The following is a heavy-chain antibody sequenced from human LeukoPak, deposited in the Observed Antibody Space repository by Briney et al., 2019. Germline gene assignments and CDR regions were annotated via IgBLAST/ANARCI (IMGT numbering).Heavy chain of an antibody. CDR2: INAGNGNT. Sequence: ASVKVSCKASGYSFSTYTMNWVRQAPGQRLEWMGWINAGNGNTKYSQKFQGRVTMTRDTSTSTVYMELSSLRSEDTAVYYCARGPAAMLVYFDYWGQGTLVTVSS. D-gene: IGHD2-2*01. V-gene: IGHV1-3*01. J-gene: IGHJ4*02. CDR3: ARGPAAMLVYFDY. CDR1: GYSFSTYT.